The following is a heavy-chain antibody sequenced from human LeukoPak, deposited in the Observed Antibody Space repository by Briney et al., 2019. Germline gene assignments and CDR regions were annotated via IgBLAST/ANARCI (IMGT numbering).Heavy chain of an antibody. D-gene: IGHD4-17*01. V-gene: IGHV4-59*01. CDR2: IYCSGST. CDR1: GGSISSYY. CDR3: ARGKPNDYGDYNDAFDI. Sequence: PSETLSLTCTVSGGSISSYYWSWIRQPPGKGLEWIGYIYCSGSTNYNPSLKSRVTISVDTSKNQFSLKLSSVTAADTAVYYCARGKPNDYGDYNDAFDIWGQGTMVTVSS. J-gene: IGHJ3*02.